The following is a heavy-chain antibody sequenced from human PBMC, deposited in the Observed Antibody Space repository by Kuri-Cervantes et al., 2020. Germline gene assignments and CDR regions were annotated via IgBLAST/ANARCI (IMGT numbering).Heavy chain of an antibody. CDR2: SVVGSGNT. CDR3: AADGGGGHVLVRDFDY. CDR1: GFTFTSSA. D-gene: IGHD3-10*01. Sequence: SVKVSCKASGFTFTSSAVQWVRQARGQRLEWIGWSVVGSGNTNYAQKFQERVTITRDMSTSTAYLELSSLRSEDTAVYYCAADGGGGHVLVRDFDYWGQGTLVTVSS. V-gene: IGHV1-58*01. J-gene: IGHJ4*02.